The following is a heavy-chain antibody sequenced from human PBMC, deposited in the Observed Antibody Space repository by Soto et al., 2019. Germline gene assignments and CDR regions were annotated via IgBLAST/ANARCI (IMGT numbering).Heavy chain of an antibody. J-gene: IGHJ5*02. Sequence: SETLSLTCTVSGGSISSGGYYWSWIRQHPGKGMEWIGYIYYSGSTYYNPSLKSRFTISVDTSKNQFSLKLSSVTAADTAVYYCARTSAAASYYDILTGYIPINWFDPWGQGTLVTVSS. CDR2: IYYSGST. D-gene: IGHD3-9*01. CDR1: GGSISSGGYY. CDR3: ARTSAAASYYDILTGYIPINWFDP. V-gene: IGHV4-31*03.